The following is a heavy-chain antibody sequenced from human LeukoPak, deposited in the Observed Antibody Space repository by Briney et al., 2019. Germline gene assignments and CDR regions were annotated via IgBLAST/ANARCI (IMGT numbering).Heavy chain of an antibody. CDR1: GYTLTELS. Sequence: ASVKVSCKVSGYTLTELSMHWVRQAPGQGLEWMGRINPNSGGTTYAQKFQGRVTMTRDTSIGTAYMELSSLRSDDTAVYYCARPHYESSGLYVDAFDIWGQGTMVTVSS. CDR3: ARPHYESSGLYVDAFDI. V-gene: IGHV1-2*06. J-gene: IGHJ3*02. CDR2: INPNSGGT. D-gene: IGHD3-22*01.